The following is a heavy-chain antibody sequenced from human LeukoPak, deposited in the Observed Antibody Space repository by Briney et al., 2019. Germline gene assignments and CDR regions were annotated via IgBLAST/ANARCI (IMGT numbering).Heavy chain of an antibody. CDR1: GFTFSDYY. D-gene: IGHD4-17*01. J-gene: IGHJ4*02. Sequence: GGSLRLSCAVSGFTFSDYYMSWIRQAPGKGLEWVSYISSSATTIYYADSVKGRFPVSRDNAKNSLYLQMNSLRAEDTAVYYCARRTVTGRSFDYWGQGTLVTVSS. V-gene: IGHV3-11*04. CDR2: ISSSATTI. CDR3: ARRTVTGRSFDY.